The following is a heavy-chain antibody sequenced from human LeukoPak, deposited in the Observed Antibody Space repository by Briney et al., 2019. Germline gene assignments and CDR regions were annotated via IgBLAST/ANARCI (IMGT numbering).Heavy chain of an antibody. CDR1: GYSFATFW. Sequence: GESLKISCKGSGYSFATFWIGWVRQMPGKGLEWMGIIYPGDSETRYSPSFQGQVTISADKSISTAYLQWSSLKASDTAMYYCARLRYCSGGSCYPDYWGQGTLITVSS. V-gene: IGHV5-51*01. D-gene: IGHD2-15*01. CDR3: ARLRYCSGGSCYPDY. CDR2: IYPGDSET. J-gene: IGHJ4*02.